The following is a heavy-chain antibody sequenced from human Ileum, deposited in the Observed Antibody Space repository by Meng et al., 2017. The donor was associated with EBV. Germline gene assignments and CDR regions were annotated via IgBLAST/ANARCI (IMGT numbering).Heavy chain of an antibody. CDR1: VYTFTRNA. D-gene: IGHD6-13*01. CDR2: ISTNTGNP. CDR3: ARDSGYTRSWSGDY. V-gene: IGHV7-4-1*02. Sequence: HVQLVESVSELKKPGASVKVACQASVYTFTRNAINWVPQAPGQGREWIGWISTNTGNPTYAQGCAGRFVYSLDTSVRSAYLQISGLKAEDTAIYYCARDSGYTRSWSGDYWGQGTLVTVSS. J-gene: IGHJ4*02.